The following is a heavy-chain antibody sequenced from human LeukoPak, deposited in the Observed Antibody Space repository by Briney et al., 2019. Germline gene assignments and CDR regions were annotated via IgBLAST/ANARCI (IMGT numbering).Heavy chain of an antibody. CDR1: GFTFSSCW. CDR3: ARHLSGVTGYSYGRGIDY. CDR2: IKKDGSEN. Sequence: GGSLRLSCAASGFTFSSCWMSWVRQAPGKGLEWVANIKKDGSENYYVDSVKGRFTISRDNAKKSLYLQMKSLRAEDTAVYYCARHLSGVTGYSYGRGIDYWGQGTLVTVSS. J-gene: IGHJ4*02. D-gene: IGHD5-18*01. V-gene: IGHV3-7*01.